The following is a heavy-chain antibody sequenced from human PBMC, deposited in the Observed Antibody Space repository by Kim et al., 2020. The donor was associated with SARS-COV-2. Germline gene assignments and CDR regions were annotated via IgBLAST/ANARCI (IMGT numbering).Heavy chain of an antibody. CDR3: ARDLPGDWNYDGEVGGPDGMDV. J-gene: IGHJ6*02. V-gene: IGHV3-21*01. D-gene: IGHD1-7*01. CDR2: ISSSSSYI. Sequence: GGSLRLSCAASGFTFSSYSMNWVRQAPGKGLEWVSSISSSSSYIYYADSVKGRFTISRDNAKNSLYLQMNSLRAEDTAVYYCARDLPGDWNYDGEVGGPDGMDVWGQGTTVTVSS. CDR1: GFTFSSYS.